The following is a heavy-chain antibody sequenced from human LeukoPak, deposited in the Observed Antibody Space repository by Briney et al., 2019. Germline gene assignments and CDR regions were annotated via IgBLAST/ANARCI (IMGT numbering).Heavy chain of an antibody. CDR3: ARADYYGSGSYANTFDY. V-gene: IGHV4-61*02. J-gene: IGHJ4*02. Sequence: PSETLSLTCTVSGGSISSSSYYWGWIRQPAGKGLEWIGRIYTSGSTNYNPSLKSRVTMSVDTSKNQFSLKLSSVTAADTAVYYCARADYYGSGSYANTFDYWGQGTLVTVSS. CDR1: GGSISSSSYY. D-gene: IGHD3-10*01. CDR2: IYTSGST.